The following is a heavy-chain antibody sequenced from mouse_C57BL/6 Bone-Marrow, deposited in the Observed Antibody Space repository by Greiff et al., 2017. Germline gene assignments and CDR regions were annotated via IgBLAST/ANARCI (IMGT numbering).Heavy chain of an antibody. CDR2: IDPENGDN. Sequence: VQLKESGAELVRPGASVKLSCTASGFNIKDDYMHWVKQRPEQGLEWIGWIDPENGDNAYAPKFQGKATITADTDSNTAYLQLSSLTTEDTAVDYCTPYGYDGVAYWGQGTLVTVSA. CDR3: TPYGYDGVAY. V-gene: IGHV14-4*01. CDR1: GFNIKDDY. D-gene: IGHD2-2*01. J-gene: IGHJ3*01.